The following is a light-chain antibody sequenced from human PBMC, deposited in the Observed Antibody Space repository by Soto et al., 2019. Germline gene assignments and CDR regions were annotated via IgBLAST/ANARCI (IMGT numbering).Light chain of an antibody. CDR2: EVS. J-gene: IGLJ1*01. CDR3: SSYAGSNNKV. CDR1: SSDVGGYNY. Sequence: QSVLTQPPSASGSPGQSVTISCTGTSSDVGGYNYVSWYQQHPGKAPKLMIYEVSKRPSGVPDRFSGSKSGNTASLTVSGPQAEDEADYYCSSYAGSNNKVFGTGTKLTVL. V-gene: IGLV2-8*01.